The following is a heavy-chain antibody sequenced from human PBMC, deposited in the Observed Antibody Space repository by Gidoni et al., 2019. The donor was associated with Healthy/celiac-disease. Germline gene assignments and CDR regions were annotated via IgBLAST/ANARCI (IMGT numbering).Heavy chain of an antibody. CDR2: ISGSGGST. J-gene: IGHJ2*01. CDR1: GFTFSSYA. D-gene: IGHD3-22*01. Sequence: EVQLLESGGGLVQPGGSLRLSCAASGFTFSSYAMSWVRQAPGKGLEWVSAISGSGGSTYYADSVKGRFTISRDNSKNTLYLQMNSLRAEDTAVYYCAKEGEYYYDSSGYPNWYFDLWGRGTLVTVSS. CDR3: AKEGEYYYDSSGYPNWYFDL. V-gene: IGHV3-23*01.